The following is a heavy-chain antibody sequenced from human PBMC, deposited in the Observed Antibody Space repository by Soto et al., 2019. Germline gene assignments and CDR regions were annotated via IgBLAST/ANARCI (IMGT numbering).Heavy chain of an antibody. Sequence: GGSLRLSCAASGFTFSNYGIHWVRQAPGKGLEWVAVISYDGSNKYYAESVKGRFTIFRDNSKNTLYLQMNSLRVEDTAVYYCTRSDSSSTYWGQGTLVTVYS. CDR2: ISYDGSNK. V-gene: IGHV3-30*03. J-gene: IGHJ4*02. CDR1: GFTFSNYG. D-gene: IGHD6-6*01. CDR3: TRSDSSSTY.